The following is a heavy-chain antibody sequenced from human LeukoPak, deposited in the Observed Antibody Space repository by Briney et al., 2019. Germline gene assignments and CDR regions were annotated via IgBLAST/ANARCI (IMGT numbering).Heavy chain of an antibody. CDR2: IIPILGIA. Sequence: SVKVSCKASGGTFSSYAISWVRQAPGQGLEWMGRIIPILGIANYAQKFQGRVTITADKSTSTAYMELSSLRSEDTAVYYCASDWDDYYDSSGPKYYFDYWGQGTLVTVSS. CDR1: GGTFSSYA. CDR3: ASDWDDYYDSSGPKYYFDY. V-gene: IGHV1-69*04. J-gene: IGHJ4*02. D-gene: IGHD3-22*01.